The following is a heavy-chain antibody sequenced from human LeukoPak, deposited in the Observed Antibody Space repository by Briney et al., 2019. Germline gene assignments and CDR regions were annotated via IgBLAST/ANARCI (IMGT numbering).Heavy chain of an antibody. J-gene: IGHJ6*03. CDR3: AKVGGKITIFGVVLRKLPRGRDMDV. Sequence: GGSLRLSCAASGFTFSSYAMSWVRQAPGKGLEWVSAISGSGGSTYYADSVKGRFTISRDNSKNTLYLQMNSLRAEDTAVYYCAKVGGKITIFGVVLRKLPRGRDMDVWGKGTTVTVSS. V-gene: IGHV3-23*01. CDR2: ISGSGGST. D-gene: IGHD3-3*01. CDR1: GFTFSSYA.